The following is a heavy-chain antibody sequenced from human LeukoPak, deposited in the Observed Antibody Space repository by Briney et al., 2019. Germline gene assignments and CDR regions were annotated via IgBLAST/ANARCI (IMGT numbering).Heavy chain of an antibody. CDR3: TRDVRLRHKYYYMDV. D-gene: IGHD4-17*01. J-gene: IGHJ6*03. Sequence: GGSLRLSCAASGFTFSSYEMNWVRQAPGKGLEWVSYISSSGSTIYYADSVKGRFSISRDNANNSLFLQMNSLRAEDPAVYYFTRDVRLRHKYYYMDVWGKGTTVTVSS. CDR2: ISSSGSTI. V-gene: IGHV3-48*03. CDR1: GFTFSSYE.